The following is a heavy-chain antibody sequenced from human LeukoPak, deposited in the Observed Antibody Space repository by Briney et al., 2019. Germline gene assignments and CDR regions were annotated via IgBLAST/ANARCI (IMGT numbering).Heavy chain of an antibody. CDR3: ARDPDIAAAGTWWFDP. V-gene: IGHV1-2*02. D-gene: IGHD6-13*01. CDR1: GYTFTGYY. Sequence: ASMKVSCEASGYTFTGYYMHWVRQAPGQGLEWMGWINPNSGGTNYAQKFQGRVTMTRDTSISTVYMELSRLRSDDTAVYYCARDPDIAAAGTWWFDPWGQGTLVTVSS. CDR2: INPNSGGT. J-gene: IGHJ5*02.